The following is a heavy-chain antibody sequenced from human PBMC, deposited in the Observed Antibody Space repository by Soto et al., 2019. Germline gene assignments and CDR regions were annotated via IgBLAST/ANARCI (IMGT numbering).Heavy chain of an antibody. CDR1: GFTFSSYD. J-gene: IGHJ6*02. Sequence: EVQLVESGGGLVQPGGSLRLSCAASGFTFSSYDMHWVRQATGKGLEWVSAIGTAGDTYYPGSVKGRFTISRENAKNSLYLQMNSLRAGDTAVYYCARGGQWLGPYGMDVWGQGTTVTVSS. D-gene: IGHD6-19*01. V-gene: IGHV3-13*04. CDR3: ARGGQWLGPYGMDV. CDR2: IGTAGDT.